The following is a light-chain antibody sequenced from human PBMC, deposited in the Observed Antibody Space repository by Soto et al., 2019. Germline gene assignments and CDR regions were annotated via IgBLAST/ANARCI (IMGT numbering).Light chain of an antibody. J-gene: IGKJ4*01. CDR3: MQSIQRPLT. CDR1: QSLLHSTGETF. Sequence: LMTLTTLSLSAAPGRPSSISCKAIQSLLHSTGETFLFCYLQKPGQSPQLLIYEVSTRVSGVPDRFSGSGSGTDFTLKISRVEAEDVGVYYCMQSIQRPLTFGGGTKVAIK. CDR2: EVS. V-gene: IGKV2D-29*02.